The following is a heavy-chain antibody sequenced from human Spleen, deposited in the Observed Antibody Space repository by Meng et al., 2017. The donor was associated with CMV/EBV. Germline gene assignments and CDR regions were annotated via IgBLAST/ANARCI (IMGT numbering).Heavy chain of an antibody. CDR2: VNWNGGST. J-gene: IGHJ4*02. CDR1: GFTVDDYG. V-gene: IGHV3-20*01. CDR3: AKEADGGFDY. D-gene: IGHD3-10*01. Sequence: LSCAASGFTVDDYGMSWVRQAPGKGLEWVSGVNWNGGSTGYADSVKGRFTISRDNTKNSLYLQMNSLRDEDTALYHCAKEADGGFDYWGQGTLVTVSS.